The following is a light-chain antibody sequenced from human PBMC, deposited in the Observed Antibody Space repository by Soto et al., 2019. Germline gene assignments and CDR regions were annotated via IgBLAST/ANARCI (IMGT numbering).Light chain of an antibody. Sequence: QSALTQPPSVSGSPGQSVTISCTGTSSDVGRYVRVSWYQQPPGTAPKLIIYEVSNRPSGVPDRFSGSKSGNTASLTISGLQAEDEADYHCSSFTNSDTRVFGGGTKLTVL. CDR1: SSDVGRYVR. V-gene: IGLV2-18*02. J-gene: IGLJ3*02. CDR2: EVS. CDR3: SSFTNSDTRV.